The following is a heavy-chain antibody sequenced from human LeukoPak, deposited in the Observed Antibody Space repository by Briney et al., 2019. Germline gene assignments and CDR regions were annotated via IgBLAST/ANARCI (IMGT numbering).Heavy chain of an antibody. V-gene: IGHV4-59*08. Sequence: SETLSLTCTVSGGSISSYYWSWIRQPPGKGLEWIGYIYYSGSTNYNPSLKSRVTISVDTSKNQSSLKLSSVTAADTAVYYCARKILRYSPFDYWGQGTLVTVSS. D-gene: IGHD3-9*01. CDR1: GGSISSYY. J-gene: IGHJ4*02. CDR2: IYYSGST. CDR3: ARKILRYSPFDY.